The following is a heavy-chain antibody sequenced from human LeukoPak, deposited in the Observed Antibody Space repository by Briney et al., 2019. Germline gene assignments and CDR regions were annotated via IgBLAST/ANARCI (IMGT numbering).Heavy chain of an antibody. CDR1: GGSISSGSYY. D-gene: IGHD3-16*02. Sequence: PSETLSLTCTVSGGSISSGSYYWSWIRQPPGKGLEWIGEFNHSGSTNYNPSLKSRVTISVDTSKNQFSLKLSSVTAADTAVYYCARPGVYYDYVWGSYRSGDYFDYWGQGTLVTVSS. CDR3: ARPGVYYDYVWGSYRSGDYFDY. J-gene: IGHJ4*02. V-gene: IGHV4-39*07. CDR2: FNHSGST.